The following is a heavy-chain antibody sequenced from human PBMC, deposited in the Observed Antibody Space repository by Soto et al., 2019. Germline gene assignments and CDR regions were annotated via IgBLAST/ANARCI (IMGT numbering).Heavy chain of an antibody. Sequence: QVQLQESGPGLVKPSETLSLTCTVSGGSISSYYWSWIRQTPGKGLEWIWYIYYRGSTNYNPSLKCRFTISVDTSKNQFSLKLSSVTAADTAVYYCARQMRGYYYYYMYVWGKGTTVTVSS. CDR3: ARQMRGYYYYYMYV. CDR1: GGSISSYY. J-gene: IGHJ6*03. V-gene: IGHV4-59*08. CDR2: IYYRGST.